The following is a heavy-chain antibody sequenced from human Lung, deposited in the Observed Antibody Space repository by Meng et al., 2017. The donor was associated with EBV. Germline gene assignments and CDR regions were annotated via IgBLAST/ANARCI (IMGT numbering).Heavy chain of an antibody. CDR3: ANAGRFGESLGDY. J-gene: IGHJ4*02. CDR1: GGSISSSSVL. V-gene: IGHV4-39*07. D-gene: IGHD3-10*01. CDR2: MYSDGRT. Sequence: QLQVRGQGPGHVVPAETLLLTFTVSGGSISSSSVLWGWIRQSPGKGLEWIGSMYSDGRTYYNPSLKSRVTISVDTSKNQFSLNLSSVTAADTAVYYCANAGRFGESLGDYWGQGILVTVSS.